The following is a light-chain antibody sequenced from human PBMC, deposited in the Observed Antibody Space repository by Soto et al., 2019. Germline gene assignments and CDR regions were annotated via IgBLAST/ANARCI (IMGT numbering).Light chain of an antibody. J-gene: IGKJ1*01. CDR3: QQYHSWPPRT. CDR1: QSVSSN. V-gene: IGKV3-15*01. CDR2: GAS. Sequence: EIVMTQSPATLSVSPGERATLSCRASQSVSSNLAWYQQKPGQAPRLLIYGASSRATGISGRFSGSGSGTEFTLTISSLQSEDFAAYYCQQYHSWPPRTFGQGTKVEIK.